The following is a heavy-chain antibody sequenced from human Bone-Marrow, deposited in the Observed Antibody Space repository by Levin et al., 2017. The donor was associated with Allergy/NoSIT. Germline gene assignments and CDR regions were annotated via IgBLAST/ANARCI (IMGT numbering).Heavy chain of an antibody. CDR1: GYTFTSYD. V-gene: IGHV1-8*01. CDR2: MNPNSGNT. J-gene: IGHJ5*02. D-gene: IGHD4-23*01. CDR3: ARVGSVVTPWGSGNWFDP. Sequence: ASVKVSCKASGYTFTSYDINWVRQATGQGLEWMGWMNPNSGNTGYAQKFQGRVTMTRNTSISTAYMELSSLRSEDTAVYYCARVGSVVTPWGSGNWFDPWGQGTLVTVSS.